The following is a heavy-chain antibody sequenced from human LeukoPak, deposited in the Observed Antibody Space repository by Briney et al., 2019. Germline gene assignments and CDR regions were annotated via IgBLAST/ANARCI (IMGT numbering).Heavy chain of an antibody. Sequence: GGSLRLSCAASGFTFSSYAMSWVRQAPGKGLEWVSGITESGGSTFYADSVKGRFTISRDNSKNTLYLQMNSLRAEDTAVYYCAKVRGGFFDYWGQGTLVTVSS. D-gene: IGHD3-10*01. J-gene: IGHJ4*02. CDR2: ITESGGST. CDR1: GFTFSSYA. CDR3: AKVRGGFFDY. V-gene: IGHV3-23*01.